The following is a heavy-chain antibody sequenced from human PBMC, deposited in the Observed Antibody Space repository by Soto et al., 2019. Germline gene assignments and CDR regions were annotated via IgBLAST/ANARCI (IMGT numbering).Heavy chain of an antibody. Sequence: QVQLVESGGGVVQRGRSLRLSCAASGFTFSSYAMHWVRQAPGKGLEWVAVISSDGSDKYYADSVKGRFAISRDNSKNTLYVQLNRMRAEDTALYYCARDRQYGAGFIDVSGQGTTVNVSS. CDR2: ISSDGSDK. J-gene: IGHJ6*02. V-gene: IGHV3-30*09. CDR3: ARDRQYGAGFIDV. CDR1: GFTFSSYA. D-gene: IGHD3-10*01.